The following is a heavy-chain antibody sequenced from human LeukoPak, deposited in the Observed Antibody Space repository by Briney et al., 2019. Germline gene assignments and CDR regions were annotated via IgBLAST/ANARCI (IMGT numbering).Heavy chain of an antibody. D-gene: IGHD3-22*01. CDR1: GGSISSYY. CDR3: ASTYYYDSSGYFVY. Sequence: ETLPLTCTVSGGSISSYYWSWIRQPPGKGLEWIGYIYYSGSTNYNPSLKSRVTISVDTSKNQFSLKLSSVTAADTAVYYCASTYYYDSSGYFVYWGQGTLVTVSS. V-gene: IGHV4-59*01. CDR2: IYYSGST. J-gene: IGHJ4*02.